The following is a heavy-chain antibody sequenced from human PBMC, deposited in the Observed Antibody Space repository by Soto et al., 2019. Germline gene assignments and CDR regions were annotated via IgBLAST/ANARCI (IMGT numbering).Heavy chain of an antibody. CDR3: RYDSSGYPIRRYYYFDY. D-gene: IGHD3-22*01. CDR1: GGTFSSYA. CDR2: IIPIFGTA. Sequence: GASVKVSCKASGGTFSSYAISWVRQAPGQGLEWMGGIIPIFGTANYAQKFQGRVTITADESTSTAYMELSSLRSEDTAVYYCRYDSSGYPIRRYYYFDYWGKGTLVTVSS. V-gene: IGHV1-69*13. J-gene: IGHJ4*02.